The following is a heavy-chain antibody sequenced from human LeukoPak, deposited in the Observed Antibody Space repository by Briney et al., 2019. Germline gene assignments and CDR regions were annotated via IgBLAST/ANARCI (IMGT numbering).Heavy chain of an antibody. Sequence: SETLSLTCTVSGGSISSSSYYWGWIRQPPGKGLEWIGSIYYSGSTYYNPSLKGRVTISVDTSKNQFSLKLSSVTAADTAVYYCARLYSPTNWFDPWGQGTLVTVSS. V-gene: IGHV4-39*01. CDR2: IYYSGST. J-gene: IGHJ5*02. CDR3: ARLYSPTNWFDP. CDR1: GGSISSSSYY. D-gene: IGHD4-11*01.